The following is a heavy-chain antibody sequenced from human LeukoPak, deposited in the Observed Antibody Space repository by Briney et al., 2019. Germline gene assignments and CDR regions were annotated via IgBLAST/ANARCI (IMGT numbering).Heavy chain of an antibody. D-gene: IGHD2-15*01. CDR3: ARVLRYCSGGNCYSGGLGYMDV. CDR1: GFTFSSYG. Sequence: GGSLRLSCAASGFTFSSYGMHWVRQAPGKGLEWVAFIRYDGSNKYYADSVKGQFTISRDNSKNTLYLQMNSLRAEDTAVYYCARVLRYCSGGNCYSGGLGYMDVWGKGTTVTISS. J-gene: IGHJ6*03. CDR2: IRYDGSNK. V-gene: IGHV3-30*02.